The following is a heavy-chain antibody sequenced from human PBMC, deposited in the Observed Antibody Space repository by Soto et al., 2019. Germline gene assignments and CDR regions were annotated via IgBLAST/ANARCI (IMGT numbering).Heavy chain of an antibody. V-gene: IGHV3-33*01. CDR1: GFTFSSYG. J-gene: IGHJ6*03. D-gene: IGHD4-17*01. CDR2: IWYDGSNK. Sequence: GGSLRLSCAASGFTFSSYGMHWVRQAPGKGLEWVAVIWYDGSNKYYADSVKGRFTISRDNSKNTLYLQMNSLRAEDTAVYYCARAGTVTTGDYYYYYMDVWGKGTTVTVSS. CDR3: ARAGTVTTGDYYYYYMDV.